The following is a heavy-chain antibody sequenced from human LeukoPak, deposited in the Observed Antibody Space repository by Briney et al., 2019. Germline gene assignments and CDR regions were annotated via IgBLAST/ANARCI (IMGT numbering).Heavy chain of an antibody. V-gene: IGHV4-61*02. CDR1: GGSISSGIYY. Sequence: PAQTLSLTCTVSGGSISSGIYYWSWIRQPAGKGLEWIGRIYTSGSTNYNPSLKSRVTISVDTSKNQFSLKLSSVTAADTAVYYCARGFGYSKLYFDYWGQGTLVTVSS. J-gene: IGHJ4*02. CDR3: ARGFGYSKLYFDY. D-gene: IGHD3-22*01. CDR2: IYTSGST.